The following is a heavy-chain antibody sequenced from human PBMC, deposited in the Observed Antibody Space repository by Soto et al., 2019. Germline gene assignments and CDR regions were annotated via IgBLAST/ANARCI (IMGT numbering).Heavy chain of an antibody. Sequence: QVQLVQSGAEVKKPGSSVKVSCKASGGTFSSYAISWVRQAPGQGLEWMGGIIPIFGTANYAQKFQGRVTITADESTSTAYVELSSLRSEDTAVYYCARPVNIGVVPAAISPRRLNYDYYGMDVWGQGTTVTVSS. CDR2: IIPIFGTA. CDR1: GGTFSSYA. D-gene: IGHD2-2*02. CDR3: ARPVNIGVVPAAISPRRLNYDYYGMDV. J-gene: IGHJ6*02. V-gene: IGHV1-69*01.